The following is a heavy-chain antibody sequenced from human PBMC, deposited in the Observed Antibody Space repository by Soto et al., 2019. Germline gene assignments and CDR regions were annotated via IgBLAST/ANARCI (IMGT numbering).Heavy chain of an antibody. CDR1: GGFISSGDYY. J-gene: IGHJ4*02. V-gene: IGHV4-30-4*01. Sequence: QVQLQESGPGLVKPSQTLSLTCTVSGGFISSGDYYWSWIRQPPGKGLEWIGYIYYSGSTYYNPSLKSRVTVSVDTAKNQFSLKLSSVTAADTAVYYCARVGGFGATTIDYWGQGTLVTVSS. CDR3: ARVGGFGATTIDY. D-gene: IGHD3-10*01. CDR2: IYYSGST.